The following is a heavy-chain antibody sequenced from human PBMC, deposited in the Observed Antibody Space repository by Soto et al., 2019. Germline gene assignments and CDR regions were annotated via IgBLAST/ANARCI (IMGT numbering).Heavy chain of an antibody. CDR3: AKDVSYGGKRPYYFDY. CDR2: ISDSGDST. CDR1: GFTFSSYA. J-gene: IGHJ4*02. V-gene: IGHV3-23*01. D-gene: IGHD4-17*01. Sequence: GGSLRLSCAASGFTFSSYAMSWVRQAPGKGLEWVSAISDSGDSTYYADSVRGRSTISRDNSKNTLYLQMNSLRVEDTAEYYCAKDVSYGGKRPYYFDYWGQGTLVTVSS.